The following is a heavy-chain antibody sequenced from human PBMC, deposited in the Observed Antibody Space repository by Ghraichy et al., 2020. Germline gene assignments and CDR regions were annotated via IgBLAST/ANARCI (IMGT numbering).Heavy chain of an antibody. CDR3: ARYLFAYGMDV. CDR1: GFTFSSPW. D-gene: IGHD2-21*01. Sequence: GESLNISCVASGFTFSSPWMSWVRQAPGKGLEWVAHINQDGSATSYVGSVKGRFTISRDNARNSLYLQMNSLRAEDTAIYYCARYLFAYGMDVWGQGSTVTVSS. J-gene: IGHJ6*02. CDR2: INQDGSAT. V-gene: IGHV3-7*03.